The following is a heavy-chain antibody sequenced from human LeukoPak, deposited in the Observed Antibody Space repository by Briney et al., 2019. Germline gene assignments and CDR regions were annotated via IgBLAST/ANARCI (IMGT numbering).Heavy chain of an antibody. V-gene: IGHV3-64D*09. D-gene: IGHD5-12*01. CDR3: VKDGGNSGYDYYYFDY. J-gene: IGHJ4*02. CDR2: ISSNGGST. CDR1: GFTFSSYA. Sequence: GGSLRLSCSASGFTFSSYAMHWVRQAPGKGLEYVSTISSNGGSTYYADSVKGRFTISRDDSKNTLYLQMSSLRPEDTAVYYCVKDGGNSGYDYYYFDYWGQGTLVTVSS.